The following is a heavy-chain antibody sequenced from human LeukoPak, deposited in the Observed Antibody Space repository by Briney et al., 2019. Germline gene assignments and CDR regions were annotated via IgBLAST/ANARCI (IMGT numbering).Heavy chain of an antibody. Sequence: PGGSLRLSCAASGFTFSSYAMRWVRQAPGKGLEWVAVISYDGSNKYYADSVKGRFTMSRDNSKNTLYLQMNSLRAEDTAVYYCVKNDFGYWGQGTLVTVSS. CDR3: VKNDFGY. CDR1: GFTFSSYA. V-gene: IGHV3-30-3*01. CDR2: ISYDGSNK. J-gene: IGHJ4*02. D-gene: IGHD3/OR15-3a*01.